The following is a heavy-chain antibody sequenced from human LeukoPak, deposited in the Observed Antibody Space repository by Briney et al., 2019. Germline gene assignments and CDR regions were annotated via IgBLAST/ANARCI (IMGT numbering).Heavy chain of an antibody. Sequence: GGSLRLSCAASGFTFSSHDMNWVRQAPGKGLEWVSSITTATSSYIYYADSVRGRFTISRDDAKNSLYLQMDSLRAEDTAVYYCARDYGGPHYFDYWGQGTLVTVSS. CDR3: ARDYGGPHYFDY. D-gene: IGHD4/OR15-4a*01. J-gene: IGHJ4*02. V-gene: IGHV3-21*01. CDR1: GFTFSSHD. CDR2: ITTATSSYI.